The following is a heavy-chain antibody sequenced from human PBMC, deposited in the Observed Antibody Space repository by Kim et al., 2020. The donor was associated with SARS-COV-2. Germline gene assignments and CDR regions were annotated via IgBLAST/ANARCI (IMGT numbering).Heavy chain of an antibody. CDR3: AREGVRREGSWHTIHY. CDR1: GYTFTGYY. Sequence: ASVKVSCKASGYTFTGYYMHWVRQAPGQGLEWMGWINPNSGGTNYAQKFPGWVTMTRDTSISTAYMELSRLRSEDTAVYYCAREGVRREGSWHTIHYWGQGTLVTVSS. D-gene: IGHD6-13*01. V-gene: IGHV1-2*04. CDR2: INPNSGGT. J-gene: IGHJ4*02.